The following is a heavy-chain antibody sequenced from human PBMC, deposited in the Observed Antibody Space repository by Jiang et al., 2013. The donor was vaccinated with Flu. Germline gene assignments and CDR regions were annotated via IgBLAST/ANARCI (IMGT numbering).Heavy chain of an antibody. Sequence: RLSCAASGFTFSDYYMSWIRQAPGKGLEWVSYISSSSSYTNYADSVKGRFTISRDNAKNSLYLQMNSLRAEDTAVYYCARLIYSSSWYFGYWGQGTLVTVSS. CDR3: ARLIYSSSWYFGY. CDR1: GFTFSDYY. V-gene: IGHV3-11*06. CDR2: ISSSSSYT. J-gene: IGHJ4*02. D-gene: IGHD6-13*01.